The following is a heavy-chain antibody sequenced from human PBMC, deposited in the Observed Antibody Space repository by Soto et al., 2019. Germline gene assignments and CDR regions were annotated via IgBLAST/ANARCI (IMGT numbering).Heavy chain of an antibody. CDR1: GGSISSYY. Sequence: PSETLSLTCTVSGGSISSYYWSWIRQPPGKGLEWIGYIYYSGSTNYNPSLKSRVTISVDTSKNQFSLKLSSVTAADTAVYYCARHASYCSSTSCYATDYYYYYYMDVWGKGTTVTVSS. D-gene: IGHD2-2*01. CDR3: ARHASYCSSTSCYATDYYYYYYMDV. J-gene: IGHJ6*03. V-gene: IGHV4-59*08. CDR2: IYYSGST.